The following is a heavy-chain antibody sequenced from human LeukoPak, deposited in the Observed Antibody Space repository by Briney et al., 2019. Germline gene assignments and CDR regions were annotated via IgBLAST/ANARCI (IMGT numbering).Heavy chain of an antibody. D-gene: IGHD6-13*01. CDR1: GYIFTTYG. CDR2: ISAYNGNT. V-gene: IGHV1-18*01. CDR3: ARVWGAAPGILTGYFDL. J-gene: IGHJ2*01. Sequence: GASVKVSCKASGYIFTTYGISWVRQAPGQGLEWMGWISAYNGNTNYAQRLQGRVTVTTDTSTGTAYMELRSLRSDDTAVYYCARVWGAAPGILTGYFDLWGRGTLVAVSS.